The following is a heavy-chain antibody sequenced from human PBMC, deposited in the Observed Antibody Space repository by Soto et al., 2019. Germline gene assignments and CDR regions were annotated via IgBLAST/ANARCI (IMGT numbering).Heavy chain of an antibody. D-gene: IGHD3-10*01. V-gene: IGHV4-38-2*02. CDR2: MFHSGSS. CDR1: YYSISSGYY. CDR3: ARELHYYGSGLLDS. Sequence: SETLSLTCIVSYYSISSGYYWGWVRQSPGRGLEWIGSMFHSGSSYSNPSLKSRVTISVDTSKNQFSLKLTSVTAADTAVYYCARELHYYGSGLLDSWGQGTLVTVSS. J-gene: IGHJ4*02.